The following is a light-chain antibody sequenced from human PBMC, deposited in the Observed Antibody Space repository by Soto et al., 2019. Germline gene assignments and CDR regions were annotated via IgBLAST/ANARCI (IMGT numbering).Light chain of an antibody. J-gene: IGKJ5*01. CDR1: QSVSDN. CDR3: QQYGNSPFT. CDR2: GAS. V-gene: IGKV3-15*01. Sequence: EIVMTQSPATLSVSAGDRATLSCRASQSVSDNLAWYQQKPGQAPRLLIYGASIRATGVPARLSGSGYGTEFTLTISRLEPEDFVVYYCQQYGNSPFTFGQGTRLEIK.